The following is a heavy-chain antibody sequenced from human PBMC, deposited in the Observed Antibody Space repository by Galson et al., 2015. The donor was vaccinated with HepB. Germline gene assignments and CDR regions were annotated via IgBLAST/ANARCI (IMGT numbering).Heavy chain of an antibody. Sequence: SVKVSCKASGYTFTDYYMHWVRQAPGQGLEYMGWINPNSGVTIYAQKFQGWVTMSRDTSISTAYMELTRLKSDDTAVYYCARGPSGYGGTLDYWGRGTLVTVSS. D-gene: IGHD4-23*01. J-gene: IGHJ4*02. CDR3: ARGPSGYGGTLDY. V-gene: IGHV1-2*04. CDR2: INPNSGVT. CDR1: GYTFTDYY.